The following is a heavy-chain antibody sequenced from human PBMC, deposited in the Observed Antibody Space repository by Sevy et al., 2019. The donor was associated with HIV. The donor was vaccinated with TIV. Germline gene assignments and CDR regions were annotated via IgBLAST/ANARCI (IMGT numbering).Heavy chain of an antibody. CDR2: ISSSSSYI. CDR3: ARDPDYVATGSYSYGMDV. Sequence: GGSLRLSCAASGFTFSSYSMNWVRQAPGKGLEWVSSISSSSSYIYYADSVKGRFTISRDNAKNSLYLQMNGLRAEDTAVYYCARDPDYVATGSYSYGMDVWGQGTTVTVSS. D-gene: IGHD4-17*01. J-gene: IGHJ6*02. V-gene: IGHV3-21*01. CDR1: GFTFSSYS.